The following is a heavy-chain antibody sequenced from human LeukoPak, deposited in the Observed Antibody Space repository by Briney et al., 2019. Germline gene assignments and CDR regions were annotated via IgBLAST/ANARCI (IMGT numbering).Heavy chain of an antibody. Sequence: SVKVSCKASGGTLSSYTISWGRQAPGQGLEWMGRIIPILGIANYAQKFQGRVTITADKSTSTAYMELSSLRSEDTAVYYCARYDYGDTDYWGQGTLVTVSS. CDR3: ARYDYGDTDY. V-gene: IGHV1-69*02. D-gene: IGHD4-17*01. CDR1: GGTLSSYT. J-gene: IGHJ4*02. CDR2: IIPILGIA.